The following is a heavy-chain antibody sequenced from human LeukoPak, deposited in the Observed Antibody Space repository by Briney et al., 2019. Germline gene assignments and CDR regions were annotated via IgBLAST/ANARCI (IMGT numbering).Heavy chain of an antibody. D-gene: IGHD6-13*01. CDR3: ARESGTAGTGWFDP. CDR2: IYSVRST. V-gene: IGHV3-66*02. Sequence: GGSLSHFCAVPGLTVSTNYMSWVRQAAGKGLGWVSVIYSVRSTYYADSVKGRFTISRDNSKNTLYLQMNSLIAGDTAVYYCARESGTAGTGWFDPWGQGTLVTVSS. J-gene: IGHJ5*02. CDR1: GLTVSTNY.